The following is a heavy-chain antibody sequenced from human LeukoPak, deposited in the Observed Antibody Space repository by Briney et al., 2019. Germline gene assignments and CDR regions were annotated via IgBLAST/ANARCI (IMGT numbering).Heavy chain of an antibody. CDR1: GYTFTSYG. CDR3: ARDLHDIVATLTSSLDY. V-gene: IGHV1-18*01. CDR2: INNYNNNT. Sequence: ASVKVSCKASGYTFTSYGISWVRQAPGQGLEWMGWINNYNNNTNYVQKFQGRVTMTTDTSTSTAYMELRSLRSDDTAVYYCARDLHDIVATLTSSLDYWGQGTLVTVSS. D-gene: IGHD5-12*01. J-gene: IGHJ4*02.